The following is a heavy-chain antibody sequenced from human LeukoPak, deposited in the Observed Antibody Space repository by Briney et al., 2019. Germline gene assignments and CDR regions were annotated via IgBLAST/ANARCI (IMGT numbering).Heavy chain of an antibody. J-gene: IGHJ4*02. CDR1: GFTFNDYY. D-gene: IGHD2-2*01. V-gene: IGHV3-30*03. CDR3: PVPAATEYYFDY. CDR2: ISYDGSNK. Sequence: GGSLRLSCAASGFTFNDYYMSWIRQAPGKGLEWVAVISYDGSNKYYADSVKGRFTISRDNSKNTLYLQMNSLRAEDTAVYYCPVPAATEYYFDYWGQGTLVTVSS.